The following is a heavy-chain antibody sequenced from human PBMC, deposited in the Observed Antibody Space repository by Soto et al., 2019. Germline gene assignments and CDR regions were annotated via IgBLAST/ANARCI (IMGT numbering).Heavy chain of an antibody. D-gene: IGHD4-17*01. CDR2: IYYSGST. V-gene: IGHV4-59*08. CDR1: GDSISSDY. J-gene: IGHJ3*02. Sequence: QVQLQESGPGLVKPSETLSLTCTVSGDSISSDYWNWIRQPPGKGLEWIGYIYYSGSTKYNPSLKSRVTISADTSKNQLSLKLSSVTAADTAVYYCARQYFGYGDSDTFDMWGRGTMVTVSS. CDR3: ARQYFGYGDSDTFDM.